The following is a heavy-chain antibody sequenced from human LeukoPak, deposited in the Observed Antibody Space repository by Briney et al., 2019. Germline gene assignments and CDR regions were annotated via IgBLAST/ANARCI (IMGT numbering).Heavy chain of an antibody. J-gene: IGHJ6*03. Sequence: ASVKVSCKASGYTFTSYYMHWVRQAPGQGLEWMGIINPSGGSTSYAQRFQGRVTMTRDMSTSTVYMELSSLRSEDTAVYYCARGGTNWGSIYYYYYMDVWGKGTTVTVSS. CDR1: GYTFTSYY. D-gene: IGHD7-27*01. CDR2: INPSGGST. CDR3: ARGGTNWGSIYYYYYMDV. V-gene: IGHV1-46*01.